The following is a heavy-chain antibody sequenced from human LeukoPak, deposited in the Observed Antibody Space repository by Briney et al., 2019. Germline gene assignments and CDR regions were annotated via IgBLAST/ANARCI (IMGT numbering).Heavy chain of an antibody. J-gene: IGHJ4*02. D-gene: IGHD1-26*01. CDR2: INSDGSST. V-gene: IGHV3-74*01. CDR1: GFTFSSYW. Sequence: GGSLRLSCAASGFTFSSYWMHWVRQAPGKGLVWVSRINSDGSSTSYADSVKGRFTISRDNAKNSLYLQMNSLRAEDTAVYYCARGSRIVGATTPLDYWGQGTLVTVSS. CDR3: ARGSRIVGATTPLDY.